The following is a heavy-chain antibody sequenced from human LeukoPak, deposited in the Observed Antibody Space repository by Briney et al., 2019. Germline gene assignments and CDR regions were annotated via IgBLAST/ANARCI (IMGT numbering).Heavy chain of an antibody. J-gene: IGHJ4*02. D-gene: IGHD4-11*01. V-gene: IGHV4-39*01. CDR2: IFYSGST. CDR3: ATSLDYSNPRDY. CDR1: GGSISSSSYY. Sequence: SQTLSLTCAVSGGSISSSSYYWGWIRQPPGKGLEWIGSIFYSGSTYYNPSLKSRVTISVDTSKNQFSLKLSSVTAADTAVYYCATSLDYSNPRDYWGQGTLVTVSS.